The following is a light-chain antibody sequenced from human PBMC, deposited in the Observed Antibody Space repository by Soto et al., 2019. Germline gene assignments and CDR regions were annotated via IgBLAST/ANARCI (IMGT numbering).Light chain of an antibody. V-gene: IGKV3-15*01. J-gene: IGKJ1*01. CDR3: QQYNNWPRT. CDR2: GAS. CDR1: QSVSSN. Sequence: EIVMTQSPATLSVSPGGRATLSCRASQSVSSNLAWYQQKPGQAPRLLIYGASTRATGIPARFSGSGSGTEFTLTISSLHSEDFAVYYCQQYNNWPRTFGQGTKVDIK.